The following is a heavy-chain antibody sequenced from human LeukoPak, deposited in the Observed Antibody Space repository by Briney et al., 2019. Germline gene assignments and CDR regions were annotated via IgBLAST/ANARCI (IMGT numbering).Heavy chain of an antibody. J-gene: IGHJ6*02. CDR3: ARGVDTANWDYYYYYGMDV. CDR2: MNPNSGNT. CDR1: GYTFTSYD. D-gene: IGHD5-18*01. Sequence: GASVKVSCKASGYTFTSYDINWVRQATGQGLEWMGWMNPNSGNTGYAQKFQGRVTMTRNTSISTAYMELSSLRSEDTAVYYCARGVDTANWDYYYYYGMDVWGQGTTVTVSS. V-gene: IGHV1-8*01.